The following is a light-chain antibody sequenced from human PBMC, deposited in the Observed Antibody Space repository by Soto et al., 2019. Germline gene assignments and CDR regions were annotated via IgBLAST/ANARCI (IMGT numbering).Light chain of an antibody. V-gene: IGKV4-1*01. CDR3: QQYINAPQT. Sequence: DLQMTQSPDSLAVSLGERATINCKSSQSVLYSPNNKNYLAWYQQKPGQPPKLLVYWASTRESGVPDRFSGSGSETDFTLTINSLQAEDVAVYYCQQYINAPQTFGQGTKVEIK. J-gene: IGKJ1*01. CDR2: WAS. CDR1: QSVLYSPNNKNY.